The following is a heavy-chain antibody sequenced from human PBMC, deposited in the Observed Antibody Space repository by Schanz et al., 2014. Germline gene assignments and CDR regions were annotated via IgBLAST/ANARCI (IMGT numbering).Heavy chain of an antibody. J-gene: IGHJ6*02. CDR3: ATEGPRGTRHPINYYYAMDN. Sequence: EQVLESGGGFVQPGGSLRLSCATSGFTFTTFAMTWVRQAPGKGLEWVSGISDRGDGTNYGDSVKGRFTISRDNAKNSVFLQMNRLRAEDTAVYYCATEGPRGTRHPINYYYAMDNWGQGTKVTV. CDR1: GFTFTTFA. V-gene: IGHV3-23*01. CDR2: ISDRGDGT. D-gene: IGHD6-6*01.